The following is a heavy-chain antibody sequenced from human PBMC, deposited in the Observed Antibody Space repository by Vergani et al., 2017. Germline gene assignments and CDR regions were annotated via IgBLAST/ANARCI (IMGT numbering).Heavy chain of an antibody. CDR1: GYSFTSYW. J-gene: IGHJ6*03. CDR3: ARLPGYGSGAPYYYYYMDV. Sequence: EVQLVQSGAEVKKPGESLKISCKGSGYSFTSYWIGWVRQMPGKGLEWMGIIYPGDSDTRYSPSFHGQVPISADKSISTAYLQWSSLKAADTAMYYCARLPGYGSGAPYYYYYMDVWGKGTTVTVSS. D-gene: IGHD3-10*01. CDR2: IYPGDSDT. V-gene: IGHV5-51*01.